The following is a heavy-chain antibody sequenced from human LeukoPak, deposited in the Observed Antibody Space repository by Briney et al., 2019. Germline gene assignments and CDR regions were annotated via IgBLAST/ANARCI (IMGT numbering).Heavy chain of an antibody. CDR3: AKKRFGGPDY. V-gene: IGHV3-48*01. CDR2: ISSSSSTI. Sequence: GGSLRLSCAASGFTFSSYSMNWVRQAPGKGLEWVSYISSSSSTIYYADSVKGRFTISRDNSKNTLYLQMNSLRAEDTAVYYCAKKRFGGPDYWGQGILVTVSS. D-gene: IGHD3-10*01. J-gene: IGHJ4*02. CDR1: GFTFSSYS.